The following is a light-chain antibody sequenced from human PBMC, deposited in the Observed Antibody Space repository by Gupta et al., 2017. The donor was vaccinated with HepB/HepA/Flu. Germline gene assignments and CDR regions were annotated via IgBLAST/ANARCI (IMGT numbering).Light chain of an antibody. J-gene: IGLJ3*02. V-gene: IGLV2-11*01. CDR2: AAS. CDR1: STDVGGYNY. CDR3: CSYAGSYTWV. Sequence: QSALTQPRSVSGSPGQSVTISCTGTSTDVGGYNYVSWYQHHPDKDPKLVIYAASERPSGVPDRFSGSKSGSTASLTISDLQAEDEADYYCCSYAGSYTWVFGGGTKLTVL.